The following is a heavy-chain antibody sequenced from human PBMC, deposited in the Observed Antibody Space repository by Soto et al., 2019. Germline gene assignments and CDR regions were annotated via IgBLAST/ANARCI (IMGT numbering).Heavy chain of an antibody. V-gene: IGHV1-45*02. CDR2: ITPFNGNT. Sequence: ASVKVSCKASGYTFTYRYLHWVRQAPGQALEWMGWITPFNGNTNYAQKFQDRVTITRDRSMSTAYMELSSLRSEDTAVYYCVRDMQLWRLDSWGQGTLVTVSS. CDR1: GYTFTYRY. CDR3: VRDMQLWRLDS. D-gene: IGHD2-15*01. J-gene: IGHJ4*02.